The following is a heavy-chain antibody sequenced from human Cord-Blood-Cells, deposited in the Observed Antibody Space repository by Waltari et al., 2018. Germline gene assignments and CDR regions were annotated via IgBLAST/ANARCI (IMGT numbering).Heavy chain of an antibody. Sequence: QVQLQQWGAGLLKPSETLSLTCAVYGGSFSGYYWSWIRQPPGKGLGWIGEINHSGSTNYNPSLKSRVTISVDTSKNQFSLKLSSVTAADTAVYYCARLPWGYCSSTSCYDAFDIWGQGTMVTVSS. D-gene: IGHD2-2*01. CDR2: INHSGST. V-gene: IGHV4-34*01. CDR1: GGSFSGYY. J-gene: IGHJ3*02. CDR3: ARLPWGYCSSTSCYDAFDI.